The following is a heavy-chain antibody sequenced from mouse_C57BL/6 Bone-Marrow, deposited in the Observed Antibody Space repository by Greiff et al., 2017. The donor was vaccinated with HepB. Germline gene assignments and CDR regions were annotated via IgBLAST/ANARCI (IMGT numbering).Heavy chain of an antibody. Sequence: EVQLMESGGGLVQPGGSMKLSCAASGFTFSDSWMDWVRQSPEKGLEWVAEIRNKANNHATYYAESVKGRFTISRDDSKSSVYLQMSSLRAEDAGIYYCTRTGFYDGYAFAYWGQGTLVTVSA. V-gene: IGHV6-6*01. J-gene: IGHJ3*01. CDR1: GFTFSDSW. CDR2: IRNKANNHAT. CDR3: TRTGFYDGYAFAY. D-gene: IGHD2-3*01.